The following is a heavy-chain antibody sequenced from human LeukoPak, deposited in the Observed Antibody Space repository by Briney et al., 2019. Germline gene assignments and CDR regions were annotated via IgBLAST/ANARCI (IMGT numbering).Heavy chain of an antibody. CDR3: ASLAAYCGGDCYSWDFDY. CDR1: GFTFSSYA. D-gene: IGHD2-21*02. Sequence: GGSLRLSCAASGFTFSSYAMHWVRQAPGKGLEWVSVISYDGSNKYYADSVKGRFTISRDNSKNTLYLQMNSLRAEDTAVYYCASLAAYCGGDCYSWDFDYWGQGTLVTVSS. V-gene: IGHV3-30-3*01. CDR2: ISYDGSNK. J-gene: IGHJ4*02.